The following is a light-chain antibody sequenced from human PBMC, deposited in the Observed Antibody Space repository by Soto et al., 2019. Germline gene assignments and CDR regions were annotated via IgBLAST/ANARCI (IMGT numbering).Light chain of an antibody. CDR2: AAS. CDR3: QQYNSYSPT. Sequence: IHLTQSQSTLSASVGDSVTIPCRASQGISSFLAWYQQKPGKAPKLLIYAASTLQSGVPSRFSGSGSGTEFTLTISSLQPDDFATYYCQQYNSYSPTVGQGTKV. V-gene: IGKV1-9*01. CDR1: QGISSF. J-gene: IGKJ1*01.